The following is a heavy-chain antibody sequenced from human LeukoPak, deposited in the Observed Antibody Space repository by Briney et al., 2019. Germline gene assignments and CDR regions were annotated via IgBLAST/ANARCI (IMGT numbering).Heavy chain of an antibody. Sequence: GGSLRLSCAASGFTFSSYGMHWVRQAPGKGLEWVAVISYDGSNKYYADSVKGRFTISRDNSKNTLYLQMNSLRAEGTAVYYCAKLDTAMAIDYWGQGTLVTVSS. J-gene: IGHJ4*02. CDR1: GFTFSSYG. CDR2: ISYDGSNK. V-gene: IGHV3-30*18. CDR3: AKLDTAMAIDY. D-gene: IGHD5-18*01.